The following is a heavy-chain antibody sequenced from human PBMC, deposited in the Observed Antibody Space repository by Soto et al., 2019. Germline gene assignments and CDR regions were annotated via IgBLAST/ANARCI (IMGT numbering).Heavy chain of an antibody. CDR3: ARDVSSALDY. J-gene: IGHJ4*01. CDR2: ISAGSGIT. CDR1: GYTFTSNT. Sequence: QVQLVQSEAEVKSPGASVKISFKASGYTFTSNTIHWLRQAPGQRPEWVGWISAGSGITKYSQKSQGRVSITRDTSASTAYMELSGLASEDTAVYYCARDVSSALDYWGQGTLVTVSS. D-gene: IGHD6-6*01. V-gene: IGHV1-3*01.